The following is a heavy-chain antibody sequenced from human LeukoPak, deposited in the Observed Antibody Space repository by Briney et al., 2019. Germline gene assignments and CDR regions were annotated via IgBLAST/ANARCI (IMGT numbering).Heavy chain of an antibody. D-gene: IGHD4-17*01. J-gene: IGHJ5*02. CDR2: IYYSGST. CDR3: ARRLTDYGDYVGWFDP. Sequence: SETLSLTCTVSGGSISSYYWSWIRQPPGKGLEWIGYIYYSGSTNYNPSPKSRVTISVDTSKNQFSLKLSSVTAADTAVYYCARRLTDYGDYVGWFDPWGQGTLVTVSS. CDR1: GGSISSYY. V-gene: IGHV4-59*08.